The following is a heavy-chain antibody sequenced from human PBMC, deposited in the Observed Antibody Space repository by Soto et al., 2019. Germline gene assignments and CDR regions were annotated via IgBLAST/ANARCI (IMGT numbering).Heavy chain of an antibody. CDR3: ARVLSGSSLFDH. J-gene: IGHJ4*02. CDR2: ISYSGST. Sequence: SETLSLTCTVSGGSIISDYWSWIRQPPGKGLEWIGYISYSGSTNYNPSLKSLVTISVDTSKNQFSLKLSSVTAADTAVYYCARVLSGSSLFDHWGQGTLVTVSS. CDR1: GGSIISDY. V-gene: IGHV4-59*01. D-gene: IGHD1-26*01.